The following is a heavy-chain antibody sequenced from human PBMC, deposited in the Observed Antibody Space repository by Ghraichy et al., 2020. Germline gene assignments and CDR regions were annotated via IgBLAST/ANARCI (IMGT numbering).Heavy chain of an antibody. D-gene: IGHD4-11*01. CDR1: GGSFSGYY. Sequence: SETLSLTCAVYGGSFSGYYWSWIRQPPGKGLEWIGEINHSGSTNYNPSLKSRVTISVDTSKNQFSLKLSSVTAADTAVYYCARVLRTTVLYWFDPWGQGTLVTVSS. V-gene: IGHV4-34*01. CDR2: INHSGST. J-gene: IGHJ5*02. CDR3: ARVLRTTVLYWFDP.